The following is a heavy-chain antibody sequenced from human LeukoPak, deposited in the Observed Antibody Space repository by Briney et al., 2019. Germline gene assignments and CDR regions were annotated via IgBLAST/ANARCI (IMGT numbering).Heavy chain of an antibody. CDR1: GYSFTSYW. D-gene: IGHD3-16*01. CDR2: IYPGDSDT. V-gene: IGHV5-51*01. J-gene: IGHJ3*02. CDR3: ARLRVIKFGGGNFDI. Sequence: GESLKISCKGSGYSFTSYWIGWVRQMPGKGLEWMGIIYPGDSDTRYSPSFQGQVTISADKSISTAYLQWSSLKASDTDMYYCARLRVIKFGGGNFDIWGQGTMVTVSS.